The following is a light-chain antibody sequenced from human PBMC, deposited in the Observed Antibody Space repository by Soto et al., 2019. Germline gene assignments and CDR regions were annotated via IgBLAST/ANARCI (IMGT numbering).Light chain of an antibody. J-gene: IGKJ5*01. CDR3: QQSYGTPIT. CDR1: QNISRF. Sequence: DIQMTQSPSPLSASVGDRVIITCRACQNISRFLNWYQQKPGKAPNLLIYVASSLQSEVPSRFSGSGSGTDFTLTITSLQPEDFATYYCQQSYGTPITFGQGTRLEIK. CDR2: VAS. V-gene: IGKV1-39*01.